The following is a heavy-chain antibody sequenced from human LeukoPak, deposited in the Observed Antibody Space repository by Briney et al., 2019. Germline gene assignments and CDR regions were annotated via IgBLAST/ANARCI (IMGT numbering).Heavy chain of an antibody. D-gene: IGHD3-3*01. V-gene: IGHV4-4*02. CDR1: GGSVSSTNW. CDR2: VHLDGRT. J-gene: IGHJ4*02. Sequence: SETLSLTCAVSGGSVSSTNWWTWFRQPPGKGLEWIGEVHLDGRTNYNPSLTSRLTMSVDLYENHICLKLTSVTAADTAVYYCAREGGFYRPLDYSGQGTLVTVSS. CDR3: AREGGFYRPLDY.